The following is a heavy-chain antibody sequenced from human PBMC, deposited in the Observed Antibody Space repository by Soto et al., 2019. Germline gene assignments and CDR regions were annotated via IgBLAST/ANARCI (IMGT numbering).Heavy chain of an antibody. Sequence: QVDLMESGGGLVKPGGSLRLSCAGSGFTFIDYYMTWIRQAPGKGLEWVSYINTLSSAIYYSDSVKGRFTISRDNAKNSLFLQMNSLRAEDTAVYYCARRLQWQLRPLASWGRGTLVTVSS. CDR2: INTLSSAI. CDR1: GFTFIDYY. J-gene: IGHJ4*02. V-gene: IGHV3-11*01. CDR3: ARRLQWQLRPLAS. D-gene: IGHD6-19*01.